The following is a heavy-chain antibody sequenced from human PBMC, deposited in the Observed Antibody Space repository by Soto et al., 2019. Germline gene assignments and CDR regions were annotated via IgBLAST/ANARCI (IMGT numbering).Heavy chain of an antibody. CDR2: IDPSVGTA. D-gene: IGHD2-15*01. V-gene: IGHV1-46*01. J-gene: IGHJ4*02. Sequence: QVQLVQSETAVMKPGASVSISCRASGYTFTKYYIHWVRQAPGQGLEWMGLIDPSVGTARYAPKFRDRVTMTTDTSTATAQMELRGLTSDDMAVYCCHRLVASAGKTWGQGTLVIVSS. CDR3: HRLVASAGKT. CDR1: GYTFTKYY.